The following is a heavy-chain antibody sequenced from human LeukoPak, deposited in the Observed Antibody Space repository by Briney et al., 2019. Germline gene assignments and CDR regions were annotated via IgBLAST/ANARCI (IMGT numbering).Heavy chain of an antibody. V-gene: IGHV4-59*01. D-gene: IGHD1-26*01. CDR2: IYYSGST. CDR3: ARGPIVGATTWWFDP. J-gene: IGHJ5*02. Sequence: SETLSLTCTVSGGSISSYYWSWLRQPPGKGLEWIGYIYYSGSTNYNPSLKSRVTISVDTSKNQFSLKLSSVTAADTAVYYCARGPIVGATTWWFDPWGQGTLVTVSS. CDR1: GGSISSYY.